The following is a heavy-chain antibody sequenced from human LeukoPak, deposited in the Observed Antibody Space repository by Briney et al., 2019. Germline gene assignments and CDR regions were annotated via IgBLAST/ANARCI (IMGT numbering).Heavy chain of an antibody. CDR1: LFIFEDNS. D-gene: IGHD6-19*01. CDR2: VSWNRDYI. CDR3: AATSGWYDSYFAY. V-gene: IGHV3-9*03. J-gene: IGHJ4*02. Sequence: GGSLRLSCTGSLFIFEDNSIHWVRQVPGVGLEWVSGVSWNRDYIAYADSVKGRFTISRDNDKNIVYLQMDSLRVDDMGSYYCAATSGWYDSYFAYWGQGLQVTVSS.